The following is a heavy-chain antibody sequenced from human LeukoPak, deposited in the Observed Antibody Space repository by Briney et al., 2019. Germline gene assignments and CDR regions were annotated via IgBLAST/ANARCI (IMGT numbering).Heavy chain of an antibody. CDR2: INSDGSST. Sequence: PGGSLRLSCEASGFTFSSYWMHWVRQAPGKGLVWVSRINSDGSSTSYADSVKGRFTVSRDNAKNTLYLQVNSLRAEDTAVYYCARDSNYYGSGSYFSPWGQGTLVTVSS. CDR3: ARDSNYYGSGSYFSP. J-gene: IGHJ5*02. D-gene: IGHD3-10*01. V-gene: IGHV3-74*01. CDR1: GFTFSSYW.